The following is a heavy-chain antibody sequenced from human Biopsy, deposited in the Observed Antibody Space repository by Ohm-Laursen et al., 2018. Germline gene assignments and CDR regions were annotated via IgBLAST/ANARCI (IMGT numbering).Heavy chain of an antibody. V-gene: IGHV4-59*01. Sequence: GTLSLTCSVSGGPMDSYYWSWIRQPPGKALEWIGYIYFTGRTSYNPSLKSRVTISVDTSKNHFSLRLRSVTPADTAIYYCARDRGYYSDRTVPGYFDLWGRGTLVTVSS. D-gene: IGHD3-22*01. J-gene: IGHJ2*01. CDR3: ARDRGYYSDRTVPGYFDL. CDR2: IYFTGRT. CDR1: GGPMDSYY.